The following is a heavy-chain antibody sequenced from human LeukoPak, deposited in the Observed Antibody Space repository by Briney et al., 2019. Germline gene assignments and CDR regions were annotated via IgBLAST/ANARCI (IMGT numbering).Heavy chain of an antibody. J-gene: IGHJ6*02. Sequence: SETLSLTCTASGGSISSYYWSWIRQPPGKGLEWIGYIYYSGSTNYNPSLKSRVTISVDTSKNQFSLKLSSVTAADTAVYYCAREDTAMAGSYYYGMDVWGQGTTVTVSS. CDR2: IYYSGST. CDR3: AREDTAMAGSYYYGMDV. D-gene: IGHD5-18*01. CDR1: GGSISSYY. V-gene: IGHV4-59*01.